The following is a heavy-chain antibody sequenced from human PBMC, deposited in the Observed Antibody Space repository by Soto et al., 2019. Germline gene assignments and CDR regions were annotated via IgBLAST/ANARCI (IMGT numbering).Heavy chain of an antibody. V-gene: IGHV1-69*01. J-gene: IGHJ5*02. CDR3: ARIGRRYSSSGNWFDP. CDR1: GGTFSSYA. CDR2: IIPIFGTA. Sequence: QVQLVQSGAEVKKPGSSVKVSCRASGGTFSSYAISWVRQAPGQGLEWMGGIIPIFGTANYAQKFQGRVTITADESTSTAYMELSSLRSEDTAVYYCARIGRRYSSSGNWFDPWGQGTLVTVSS. D-gene: IGHD6-13*01.